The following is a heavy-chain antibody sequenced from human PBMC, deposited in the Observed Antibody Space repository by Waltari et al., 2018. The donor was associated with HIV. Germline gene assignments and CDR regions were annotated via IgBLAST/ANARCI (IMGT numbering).Heavy chain of an antibody. Sequence: QLVESGGGLVKRGGTLRPSCVASGFRFSTWNRDLVRKEPGKKLKWVTSISPSGTDIYYADSGMDRCTIARDNAKNSLFLQMDSRRGEETAVYYWARDISILSGIDVWCKRTTVTGSS. D-gene: IGHD2-21*01. J-gene: IGHJ6*04. CDR2: ISPSGTDI. CDR1: GFRFSTWN. V-gene: IGHV3-21*02. CDR3: ARDISILSGIDV.